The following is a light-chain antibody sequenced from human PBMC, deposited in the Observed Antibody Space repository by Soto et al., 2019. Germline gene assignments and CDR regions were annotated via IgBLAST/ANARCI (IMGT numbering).Light chain of an antibody. CDR3: QQSDSYPYT. J-gene: IGKJ2*01. Sequence: DIQMTQSPSSLSVSVGDRVTITCRASQSVTKYLNWYQQKPGKAPKLLVYAASSLQSGVPSRFSGNGSGTDFTLTISSLQPEDFATYYCQQSDSYPYTFGQGTKLEIK. CDR2: AAS. CDR1: QSVTKY. V-gene: IGKV1-39*01.